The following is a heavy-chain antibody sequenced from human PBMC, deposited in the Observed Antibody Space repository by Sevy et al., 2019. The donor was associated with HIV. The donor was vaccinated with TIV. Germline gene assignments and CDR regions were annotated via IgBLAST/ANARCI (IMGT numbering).Heavy chain of an antibody. CDR2: ITSSSNTI. Sequence: GESLKICCAASGFRFRDYRMNWVRQAPGKGLEWVSYITSSSNTINYADSVKGRFTISRDNGRNSLYLQINSLRHEDTAVYYCARDRGRGEVALDLWGQGTLVTVSS. CDR1: GFRFRDYR. CDR3: ARDRGRGEVALDL. J-gene: IGHJ5*02. D-gene: IGHD3-10*01. V-gene: IGHV3-48*02.